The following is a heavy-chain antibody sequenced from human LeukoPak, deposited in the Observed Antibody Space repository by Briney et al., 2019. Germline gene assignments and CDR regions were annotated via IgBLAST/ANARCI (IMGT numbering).Heavy chain of an antibody. CDR1: GFTFSSYG. CDR3: ARDPYSGTYGNTYYYYMDV. Sequence: GGSLRLSCAASGFTFSSYGMHWVRQALGKGLEWVAFIRYDGSNKYYADSVKGRFTISRDNSKNTLYLQMNSLRVEDTAVYYCARDPYSGTYGNTYYYYMDVWGKGTTVTISS. V-gene: IGHV3-30*02. D-gene: IGHD1-26*01. J-gene: IGHJ6*03. CDR2: IRYDGSNK.